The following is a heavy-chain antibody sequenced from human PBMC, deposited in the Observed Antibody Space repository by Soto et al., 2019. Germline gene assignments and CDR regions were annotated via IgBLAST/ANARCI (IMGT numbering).Heavy chain of an antibody. CDR3: ARGIGGYFGVDYYYGMDV. D-gene: IGHD3-16*01. CDR1: GYTFTSYG. V-gene: IGHV1-18*01. Sequence: VQLVQSGAEVKKPGASVKVSCKASGYTFTSYGISWVRQAPGQGLEWMGWISPYNGNTNYAQKLQGRVTMTTDTSTSTAYMELRSLRSYDTAVYYCARGIGGYFGVDYYYGMDVWGQGTTVTVSS. J-gene: IGHJ6*02. CDR2: ISPYNGNT.